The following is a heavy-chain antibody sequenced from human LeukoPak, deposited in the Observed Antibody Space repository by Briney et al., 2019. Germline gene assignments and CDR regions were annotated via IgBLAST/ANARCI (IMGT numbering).Heavy chain of an antibody. V-gene: IGHV3-11*04. CDR3: ARDNSNLDY. D-gene: IGHD4-11*01. J-gene: IGHJ4*02. CDR1: GFTFSDYY. Sequence: GGSLRLSCAAYGFTFSDYYMSWIRQAPGKGLEWVSYISSSGSTIYYADSVKGRFTISRDNAKNSLYLQMNRLRADEDTAVYYCARDNSNLDYWGQGTLVTVSS. CDR2: ISSSGSTI.